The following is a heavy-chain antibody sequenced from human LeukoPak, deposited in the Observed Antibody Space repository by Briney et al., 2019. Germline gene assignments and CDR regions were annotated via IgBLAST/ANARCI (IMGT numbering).Heavy chain of an antibody. J-gene: IGHJ4*02. CDR2: TSFSGGNT. V-gene: IGHV3-23*01. CDR3: AKAMQPGNYFFDY. D-gene: IGHD2/OR15-2a*01. CDR1: GFTFSSYA. Sequence: GESLRLSCAASGFTFSSYAMNWVRQTPGKGLELVSATSFSGGNTYYADSVKGRFTISRDNSKNTLYLQMNSLRAEDTAIYYCAKAMQPGNYFFDYWGQGSLVTVSS.